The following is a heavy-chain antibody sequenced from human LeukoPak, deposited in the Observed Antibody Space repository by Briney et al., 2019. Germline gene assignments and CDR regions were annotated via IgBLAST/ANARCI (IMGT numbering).Heavy chain of an antibody. D-gene: IGHD3-16*01. V-gene: IGHV3-7*03. CDR3: ARGGGLDV. J-gene: IGHJ6*02. CDR1: GFTFSSYW. Sequence: GGSLRLSCPASGFTFSSYWMNWARQAPGKGLEWVASINHNGNVNYYVDSVKGRFTISRDNAKNSLYLQMSNLRAEDTAVYFCARGGGLDVWGQGATVTVSS. CDR2: INHNGNVN.